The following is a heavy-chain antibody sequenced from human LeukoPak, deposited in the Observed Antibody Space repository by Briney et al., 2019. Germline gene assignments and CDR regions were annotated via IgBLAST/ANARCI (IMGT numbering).Heavy chain of an antibody. CDR1: GYSFTSYW. Sequence: GESLKISCKGSGYSFTSYWIGWVRQMPGKGLEWMGIIYPGDSDTRYSPSFQGQVSISADKSISTAYLQWSSLKASDTAMYYCAREGVYSSSWYRGPFDYWGQGTLVTVSS. CDR3: AREGVYSSSWYRGPFDY. J-gene: IGHJ4*02. CDR2: IYPGDSDT. V-gene: IGHV5-51*01. D-gene: IGHD6-13*01.